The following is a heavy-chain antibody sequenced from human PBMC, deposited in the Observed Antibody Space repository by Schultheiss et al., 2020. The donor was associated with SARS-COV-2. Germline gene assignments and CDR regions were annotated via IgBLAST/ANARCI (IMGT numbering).Heavy chain of an antibody. J-gene: IGHJ6*03. Sequence: GGSLRLSCAASGFTFSSYEMNWVRQAPGKGLEWVSYISSSGSTIYYADSVKGRFTISRDNAKNSLYLQMNSLRAEDTAVYYCARGPMTTVNYYYYYHMDVWGKGTTVTVSS. D-gene: IGHD4-17*01. CDR3: ARGPMTTVNYYYYYHMDV. CDR1: GFTFSSYE. CDR2: ISSSGSTI. V-gene: IGHV3-48*03.